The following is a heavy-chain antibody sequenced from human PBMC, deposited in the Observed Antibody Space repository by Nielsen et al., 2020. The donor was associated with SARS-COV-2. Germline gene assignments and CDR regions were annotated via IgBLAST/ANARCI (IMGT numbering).Heavy chain of an antibody. V-gene: IGHV3-53*01. J-gene: IGHJ4*02. CDR2: IYSGGST. CDR3: AKARSGWSPFDY. D-gene: IGHD6-19*01. CDR1: GFIVSDKY. Sequence: GESLKISCAASGFIVSDKYMSWVRQAPGKGLECVSVIYSGGSTYYADSVKGRFTISRDNSKNTLYLQMNSLRAEDTAVYYCAKARSGWSPFDYWGQGTLVTVSS.